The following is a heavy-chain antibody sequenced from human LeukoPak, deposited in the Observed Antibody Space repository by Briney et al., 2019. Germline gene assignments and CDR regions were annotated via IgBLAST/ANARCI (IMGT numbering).Heavy chain of an antibody. CDR2: ISYDGSNK. CDR1: GFTFSSYA. Sequence: GGSLRLSCAASGFTFSSYAMHWVRQAPGKGLEWVAVISYDGSNKYYADSVKGRFTISRDNSKNTLYLQMNSLRAEDTAVYYCARGWYQLLHYWFDPWGQGTLVTVSS. D-gene: IGHD2-2*01. V-gene: IGHV3-30-3*01. J-gene: IGHJ5*02. CDR3: ARGWYQLLHYWFDP.